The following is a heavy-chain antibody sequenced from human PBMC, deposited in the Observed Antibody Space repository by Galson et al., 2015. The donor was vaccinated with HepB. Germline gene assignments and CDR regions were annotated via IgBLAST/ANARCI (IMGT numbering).Heavy chain of an antibody. CDR1: GGTFSSYA. V-gene: IGHV1-69*13. D-gene: IGHD5-18*01. Sequence: SVKVSCKASGGTFSSYAISWVRQAPGQGLEWMGGIIPIFGTANYAQKFQGRVTITADESTSTAYMELSSLRSEDTAVYYCARDWGGYSYDIRDAFDIWGQGTMVTVSS. J-gene: IGHJ3*02. CDR3: ARDWGGYSYDIRDAFDI. CDR2: IIPIFGTA.